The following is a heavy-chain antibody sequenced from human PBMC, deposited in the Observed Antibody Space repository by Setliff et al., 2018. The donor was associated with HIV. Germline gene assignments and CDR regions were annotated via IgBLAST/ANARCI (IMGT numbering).Heavy chain of an antibody. Sequence: SETLSLTCTVSGGSISSGSYYWSWIRQPAGKGLEWIGRIYTSGSTNYNPSLKSRVTISVDTSKNQFSLKLRSVTAPDTAVYYCARETYYYDNPQYYYYYMDVLGKGTTVTVSS. D-gene: IGHD3-22*01. J-gene: IGHJ6*03. CDR2: IYTSGST. CDR3: ARETYYYDNPQYYYYYMDV. V-gene: IGHV4-61*02. CDR1: GGSISSGSYY.